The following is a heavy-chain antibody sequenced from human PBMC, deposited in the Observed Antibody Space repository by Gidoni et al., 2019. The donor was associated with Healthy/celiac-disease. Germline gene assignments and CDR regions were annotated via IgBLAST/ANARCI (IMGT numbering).Heavy chain of an antibody. D-gene: IGHD3-22*01. CDR3: ASSYYYDSSGYYFTIDY. Sequence: QVQLQQWGAGLLKPSETLSLTCAVYGGSFSGYYWSWIRQPPGKGLEWIGEINHSGSTNYNPSLKSRVTISVDTSKNQFSLKLSSVTAADTAVYYCASSYYYDSSGYYFTIDYWGQGTLVTVSS. V-gene: IGHV4-34*01. CDR1: GGSFSGYY. J-gene: IGHJ4*02. CDR2: INHSGST.